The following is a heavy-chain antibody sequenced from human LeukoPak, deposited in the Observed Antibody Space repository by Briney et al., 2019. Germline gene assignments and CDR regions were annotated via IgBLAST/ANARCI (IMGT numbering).Heavy chain of an antibody. Sequence: SETLSLTCTVSGGSISSYYWSWIRQPPGKGLEWIGRIYTSGSTKYNPSLESRDTMSVDTSKNQFSLKLNTVTAADTAVYYCARDRRDIVVVPAANGGYYYYYMDVWGKGTTVTVSS. D-gene: IGHD2-2*01. CDR3: ARDRRDIVVVPAANGGYYYYYMDV. V-gene: IGHV4-4*07. CDR2: IYTSGST. CDR1: GGSISSYY. J-gene: IGHJ6*03.